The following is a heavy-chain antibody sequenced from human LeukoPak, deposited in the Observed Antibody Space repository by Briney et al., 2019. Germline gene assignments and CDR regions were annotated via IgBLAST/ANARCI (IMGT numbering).Heavy chain of an antibody. CDR3: ARGDGRSYRPHVNWFDP. D-gene: IGHD3-16*02. CDR1: GGSISSSSYY. CDR2: IYYSGST. Sequence: PSETLSLTCTVSGGSISSSSYYWGWIRQPPGKGLEWIGSIYYSGSTYYNPSLKSRVTISVDTSKNQFSLKLSSVTAADTAVYYCARGDGRSYRPHVNWFDPWGQGTLVTVSS. J-gene: IGHJ5*02. V-gene: IGHV4-39*07.